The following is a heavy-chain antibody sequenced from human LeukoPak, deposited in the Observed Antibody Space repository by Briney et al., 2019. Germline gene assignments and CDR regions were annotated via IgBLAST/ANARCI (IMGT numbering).Heavy chain of an antibody. CDR2: TYYRSRWYN. CDR1: GDSVSSDSAA. Sequence: SQTLSLTCAISGDSVSSDSAAWNWIRQSPSRGLEWLGRTYYRSRWYNDYAVSVKSRITINPDTSKNQFSLQLNSVTPEDTAVYYCTRGNIGASWHYFDYWGQGTLVTVSS. V-gene: IGHV6-1*01. J-gene: IGHJ4*02. CDR3: TRGNIGASWHYFDY.